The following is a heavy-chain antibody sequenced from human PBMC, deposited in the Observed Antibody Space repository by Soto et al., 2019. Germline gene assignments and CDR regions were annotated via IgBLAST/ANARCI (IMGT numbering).Heavy chain of an antibody. CDR1: GFTFTNYP. Sequence: EVQVLDSGGGLVQPGGSLRLSCEASGFTFTNYPMAWVRQAPAKGLEWVSTISGSGGSTFYADSVKGRFTISRDNSKNTVYLKMNSLRVEDTAVYYCAKRPLKFEGSYFDYWGQVTLVTVSS. J-gene: IGHJ4*02. CDR3: AKRPLKFEGSYFDY. D-gene: IGHD3-10*01. V-gene: IGHV3-23*01. CDR2: ISGSGGST.